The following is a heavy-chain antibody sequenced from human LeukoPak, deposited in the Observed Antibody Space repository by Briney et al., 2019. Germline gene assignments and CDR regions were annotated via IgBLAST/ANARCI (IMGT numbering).Heavy chain of an antibody. CDR1: GYTFTGYY. V-gene: IGHV1-2*02. Sequence: SVKVSCKASGYTFTGYYMHWVRQAPGPGLEWMGWINPNSGGTNYAQKFQGRVTMTRDTSISTAYMELSRLRSDDTAVYYCARDHGGYDILTGYPGDYWGQGTLVTVSS. CDR3: ARDHGGYDILTGYPGDY. D-gene: IGHD3-9*01. J-gene: IGHJ4*02. CDR2: INPNSGGT.